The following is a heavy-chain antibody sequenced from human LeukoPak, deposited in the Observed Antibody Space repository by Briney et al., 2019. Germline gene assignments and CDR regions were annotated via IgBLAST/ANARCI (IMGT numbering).Heavy chain of an antibody. CDR2: ISSSSSYI. V-gene: IGHV3-21*01. D-gene: IGHD6-19*01. J-gene: IGHJ6*04. CDR1: GFTFSRYS. Sequence: GGSLRLSGAGSGFTFSRYSMNWFRQAPGKGLERVSSISSSSSYIVYADSVRGRFTISRDNANNSLYLKMISLRAEDTAGYYCASVAQWLVPERHYFVIDYWYKGTTVPVSS. CDR3: ASVAQWLVPERHYFVIDY.